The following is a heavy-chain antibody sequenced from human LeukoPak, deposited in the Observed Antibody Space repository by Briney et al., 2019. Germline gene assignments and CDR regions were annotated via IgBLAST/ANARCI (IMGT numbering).Heavy chain of an antibody. J-gene: IGHJ3*02. CDR3: ASRSPYYDSSGFHAFDI. CDR2: IIPIFGTA. CDR1: GGTFSSYA. V-gene: IGHV1-69*01. Sequence: SVKVSCKASGGTFSSYAISWVRQAPGQGLEWMGGIIPIFGTANYAQKFQGRVTITADESTSTAYMELSSLRSEGTAVYYCASRSPYYDSSGFHAFDIWGQGTMVTVSS. D-gene: IGHD3-22*01.